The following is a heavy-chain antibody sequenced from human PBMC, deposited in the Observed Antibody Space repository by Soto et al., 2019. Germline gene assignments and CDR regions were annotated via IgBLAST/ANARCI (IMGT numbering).Heavy chain of an antibody. CDR2: ISGSGGST. CDR3: AKDRPVVIAIPEYFQH. Sequence: GGSLRLSCAASGFTFSSYAMSWVRQAPGKGLEWVSAISGSGGSTYYADSVKGRFTISRDNSKNTLYLQMNSLRAEDTAVYYCAKDRPVVIAIPEYFQHWGQGTLVTVSS. V-gene: IGHV3-23*01. D-gene: IGHD2-21*01. CDR1: GFTFSSYA. J-gene: IGHJ1*01.